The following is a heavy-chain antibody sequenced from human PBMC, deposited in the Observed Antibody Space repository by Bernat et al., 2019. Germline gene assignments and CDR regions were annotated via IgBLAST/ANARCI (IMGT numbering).Heavy chain of an antibody. CDR1: GFTFSSYA. D-gene: IGHD2-2*01. Sequence: QVQLVESGGGVVQPGRSLRLSCAASGFTFSSYAMHWVRQAPGKGLEWVAVISYDGSNKYYADSVKGGFTISRDNSKNTLYLQMNSLRAEDTAVYYCARGEVIVVVPAALDYWGQGTLVTVSS. V-gene: IGHV3-30-3*01. CDR3: ARGEVIVVVPAALDY. CDR2: ISYDGSNK. J-gene: IGHJ4*02.